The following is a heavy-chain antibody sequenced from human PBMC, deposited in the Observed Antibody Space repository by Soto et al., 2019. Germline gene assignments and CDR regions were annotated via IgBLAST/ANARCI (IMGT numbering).Heavy chain of an antibody. CDR1: GFTFSDYY. CDR2: ISSSSSYT. V-gene: IGHV3-11*05. Sequence: GGSLRLSCAASGFTFSDYYMSWIRQAPGKGLEWVSYISSSSSYTNYADSVKGRFTISRDNAKNSLYLQMNSLRAEDTAVYYCARAERWLQLYYFDYWGQGTLVTVSS. D-gene: IGHD5-12*01. J-gene: IGHJ4*02. CDR3: ARAERWLQLYYFDY.